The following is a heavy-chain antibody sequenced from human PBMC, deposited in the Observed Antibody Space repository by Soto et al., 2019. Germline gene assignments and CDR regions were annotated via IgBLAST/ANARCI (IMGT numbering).Heavy chain of an antibody. J-gene: IGHJ4*02. Sequence: SETLSLTCTVSVVSISSSSYYCGWIRQPPGKGLEWIGSIYYSGSTYYNPSLKSRVTISVDTSKNQFSLKLSSVAAADTAVYYCASPPESGSSYSFVSYWGQGTLVTVSS. CDR3: ASPPESGSSYSFVSY. CDR2: IYYSGST. CDR1: VVSISSSSYY. D-gene: IGHD1-26*01. V-gene: IGHV4-39*01.